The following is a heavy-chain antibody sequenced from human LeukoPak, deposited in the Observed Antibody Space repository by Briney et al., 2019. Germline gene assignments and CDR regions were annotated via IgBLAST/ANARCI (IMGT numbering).Heavy chain of an antibody. J-gene: IGHJ4*02. V-gene: IGHV3-21*01. CDR1: GFTFSSYS. CDR3: RRGSDNSDH. D-gene: IGHD4-23*01. Sequence: GGSLRLSCAASGFTFSSYSMNWVRQAPGKGLEWVSSISVSSTYIYYADSVKGRFTISRDNATDSLNLQMTSRRAEDTAWYYCRRGSDNSDHWGQGTLVTVSS. CDR2: ISVSSTYI.